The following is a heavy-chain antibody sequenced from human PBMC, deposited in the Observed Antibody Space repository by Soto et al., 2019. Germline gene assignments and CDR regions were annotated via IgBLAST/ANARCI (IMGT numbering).Heavy chain of an antibody. J-gene: IGHJ4*02. CDR3: AREASITGTTNFDY. Sequence: VKVSCKASGGTFSSYTISWVRQAPGQGLEWMGRIIPILGIANYAQKFQGRVTITADKSTSTAYMELSSLRSEDTAVYYCAREASITGTTNFDYWGQGTLVTVSS. CDR2: IIPILGIA. V-gene: IGHV1-69*10. CDR1: GGTFSSYT. D-gene: IGHD1-7*01.